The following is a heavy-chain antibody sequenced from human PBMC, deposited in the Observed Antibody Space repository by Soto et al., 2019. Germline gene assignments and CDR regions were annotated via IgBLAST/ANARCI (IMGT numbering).Heavy chain of an antibody. J-gene: IGHJ5*02. D-gene: IGHD3-10*01. V-gene: IGHV3-7*01. CDR3: ARDRSARYGEPNNWFDP. Sequence: GWSLRLSCSACGLTFSSYWVSWVRQAPGKGLEWVANIKQDGSEKYYVDSVKGRFTISRDNAKNSLYLQMNSLRAEDTAVYYCARDRSARYGEPNNWFDPLAQGT. CDR1: GLTFSSYW. CDR2: IKQDGSEK.